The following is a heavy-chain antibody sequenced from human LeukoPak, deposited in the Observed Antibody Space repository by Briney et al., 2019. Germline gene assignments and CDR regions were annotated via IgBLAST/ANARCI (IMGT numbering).Heavy chain of an antibody. D-gene: IGHD3-3*01. V-gene: IGHV1-18*01. CDR2: ISAYIGNT. CDR1: GYTFTSYG. J-gene: IGHJ3*02. Sequence: ASVKVSCKAPGYTFTSYGISWVRQAPGQGVECMGWISAYIGNTNDAQKLQGRVTMTTDTSTSTAYMELRSLRSDATAVYYCARVYYDLWSGYEYDAFDIWGQGTMVTVSS. CDR3: ARVYYDLWSGYEYDAFDI.